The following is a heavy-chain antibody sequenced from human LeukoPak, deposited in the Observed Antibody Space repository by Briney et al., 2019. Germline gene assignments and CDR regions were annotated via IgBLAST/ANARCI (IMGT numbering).Heavy chain of an antibody. Sequence: PGGSLRLSCAASGFRFDDHGMSWVRQVPGKGLEWVSGINWNGASTGYGDSVKGRFTISRDNAKNSLYLQMNSLRAEDTALYYCAGGDRNGWYFAYWAQGILVTVSS. D-gene: IGHD6-19*01. CDR3: AGGDRNGWYFAY. CDR1: GFRFDDHG. J-gene: IGHJ4*02. CDR2: INWNGAST. V-gene: IGHV3-20*04.